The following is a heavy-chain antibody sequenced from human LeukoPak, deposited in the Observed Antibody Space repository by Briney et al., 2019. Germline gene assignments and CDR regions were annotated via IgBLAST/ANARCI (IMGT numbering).Heavy chain of an antibody. Sequence: SETLSLTCIVSGDSISSTAFYWGWLRQTPGKGLEWIGSIYYSVSTYYNPSLKSQITISLDTSRDQFSLNLSSVTAADTAVYYCARSVATTGTSHWGYWGQGTLVTVSS. CDR1: GDSISSTAFY. D-gene: IGHD1-1*01. CDR3: ARSVATTGTSHWGY. CDR2: IYYSVST. V-gene: IGHV4-39*01. J-gene: IGHJ4*02.